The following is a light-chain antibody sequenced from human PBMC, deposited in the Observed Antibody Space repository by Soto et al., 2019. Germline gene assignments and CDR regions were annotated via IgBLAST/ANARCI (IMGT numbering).Light chain of an antibody. J-gene: IGLJ3*02. CDR1: NSNIGSDYG. Sequence: QSVLTQPPSVSGAPGQRVTISCTGTNSNIGSDYGVHWYQQFPGTAPKLLIYGNSNRPSGVPDRFSGSKSGTSASLAITGLQAEDEADYYCCSYAGSYSWVFGGGTKVTVL. CDR2: GNS. CDR3: CSYAGSYSWV. V-gene: IGLV1-40*01.